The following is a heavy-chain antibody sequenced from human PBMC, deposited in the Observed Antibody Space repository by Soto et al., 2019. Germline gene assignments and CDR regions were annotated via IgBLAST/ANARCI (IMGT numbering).Heavy chain of an antibody. CDR2: ISSSSSYI. D-gene: IGHD2-2*01. CDR3: ASYCSSTSCYPPPYYGMDV. Sequence: GGSLRLSCAASGVTFSSYGRNWVRQAPGKGLEWVSSISSSSSYIYYADSVKGRFTISRDNAKNSLYLQMNSLRAEDTAVYYCASYCSSTSCYPPPYYGMDVWGQGTTVTVS. J-gene: IGHJ6*02. CDR1: GVTFSSYG. V-gene: IGHV3-21*01.